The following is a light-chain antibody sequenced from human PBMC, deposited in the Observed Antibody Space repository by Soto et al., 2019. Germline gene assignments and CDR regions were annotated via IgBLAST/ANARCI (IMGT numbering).Light chain of an antibody. CDR3: QSYDSSLNGVV. J-gene: IGLJ2*01. CDR2: GNS. Sequence: QCVLTQPPSESGAPGQRVTISCTGSSSNIGAGYDVHWYQQLPGTAPKLLIYGNSNRPSGVPDRFSGSKSGTSASLAITGLQAEDEADYYCQSYDSSLNGVVFGGGTKLTVL. V-gene: IGLV1-40*01. CDR1: SSNIGAGYD.